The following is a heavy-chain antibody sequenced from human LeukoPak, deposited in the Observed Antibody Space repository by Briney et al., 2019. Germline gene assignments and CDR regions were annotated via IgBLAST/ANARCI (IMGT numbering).Heavy chain of an antibody. CDR2: ISSSSSTI. V-gene: IGHV3-48*04. CDR3: AREAIGYCSSTSCYPFYYYYYMDV. CDR1: GFTFCSYS. Sequence: GGSLRLSCAASGFTFCSYSMNWVRQAPGKGLEWVSYISSSSSTIYYADSVKGRFTISRDNAKNSLYLQMNSLRAEDTAVYYCAREAIGYCSSTSCYPFYYYYYMDVWGKGTTVTVSS. J-gene: IGHJ6*03. D-gene: IGHD2-2*01.